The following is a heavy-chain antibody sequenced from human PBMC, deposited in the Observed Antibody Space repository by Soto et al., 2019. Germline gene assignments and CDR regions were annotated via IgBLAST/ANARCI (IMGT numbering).Heavy chain of an antibody. CDR3: AREVTVASYSFDF. CDR1: GGTFTNYS. J-gene: IGHJ4*01. CDR2: IIPIFNSA. V-gene: IGHV1-69*13. D-gene: IGHD5-12*01. Sequence: GDSVKVSCKAPGGTFTNYSLSWVRPAPGQGLEWMGGIIPIFNSANYAQKFQGRVTITADDSTSTAYMELRSLRPDDTAVYYCAREVTVASYSFDFWGQGSLVTVSS.